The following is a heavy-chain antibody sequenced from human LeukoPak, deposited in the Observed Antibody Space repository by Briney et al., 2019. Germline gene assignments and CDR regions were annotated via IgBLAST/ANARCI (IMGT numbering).Heavy chain of an antibody. J-gene: IGHJ3*02. D-gene: IGHD1-26*01. CDR1: GVSISSYY. CDR3: ARDTPRASGAFDI. CDR2: IYTSGST. Sequence: SESLSLTCTVSGVSISSYYWSWIRQPAGKALEWIGRIYTSGSTNYNPSLKSRVTMSVDTSKSQFSLKLSSVTAADTAVYYCARDTPRASGAFDIWGQGTMVTVSS. V-gene: IGHV4-4*07.